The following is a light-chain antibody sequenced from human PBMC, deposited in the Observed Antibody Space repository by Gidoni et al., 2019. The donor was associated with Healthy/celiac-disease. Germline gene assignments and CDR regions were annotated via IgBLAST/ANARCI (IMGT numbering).Light chain of an antibody. CDR2: WAS. Sequence: IVMTQSPDSLAVSLGERATINCKSSQSVLYSSNNKNYLAGYQQKPGQPPKLLIYWASPRESGVPDRFSGSGSGTDFTLTISSLQAEDVAVYYCQQYYSTPPTFGQGTKVEIK. CDR3: QQYYSTPPT. CDR1: QSVLYSSNNKNY. J-gene: IGKJ1*01. V-gene: IGKV4-1*01.